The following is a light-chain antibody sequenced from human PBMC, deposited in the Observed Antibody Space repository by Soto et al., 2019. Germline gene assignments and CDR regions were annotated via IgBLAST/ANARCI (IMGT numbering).Light chain of an antibody. V-gene: IGKV3-20*01. Sequence: EIVLTQSPGTLSLSPGERATLSCRASQSLSSGYLAWYQQKPGQAPRILIYAASSRATGIPDRFSGGGSGTDFSLTINRLEPEDSAVYYCQQYDTSPRTLGQGTKVDIK. CDR3: QQYDTSPRT. CDR1: QSLSSGY. CDR2: AAS. J-gene: IGKJ1*01.